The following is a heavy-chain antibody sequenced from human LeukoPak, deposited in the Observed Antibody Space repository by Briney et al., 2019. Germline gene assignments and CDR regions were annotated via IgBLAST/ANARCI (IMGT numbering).Heavy chain of an antibody. V-gene: IGHV1-2*02. CDR3: ARGGVDIVATIGSYYFDY. J-gene: IGHJ4*02. CDR2: INPSSGGT. D-gene: IGHD5-12*01. Sequence: RASVKVSCKASGYTFTVYYIHWVQQAPGQGLEWMGWINPSSGGTNYAQKFQGRVTMTRDTSITTAYMELSRLRSDDTAVYYCARGGVDIVATIGSYYFDYWGQGTLVTVSS. CDR1: GYTFTVYY.